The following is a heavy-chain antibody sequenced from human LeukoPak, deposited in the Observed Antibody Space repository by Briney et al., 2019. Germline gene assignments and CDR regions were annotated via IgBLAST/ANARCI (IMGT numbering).Heavy chain of an antibody. CDR3: ARGGSSGSYYPFDY. J-gene: IGHJ4*02. CDR2: IIPIFGTA. CDR1: GGTFSSYA. V-gene: IGHV1-69*05. D-gene: IGHD3-10*01. Sequence: ASVKVSCKASGGTFSSYAISWVRQAPGQGLEWMGGIIPIFGTANYAQKFQGRVTITTDESTSTAYMELSSLRSEDTAVYYCARGGSSGSYYPFDYWGQGTLVTVSS.